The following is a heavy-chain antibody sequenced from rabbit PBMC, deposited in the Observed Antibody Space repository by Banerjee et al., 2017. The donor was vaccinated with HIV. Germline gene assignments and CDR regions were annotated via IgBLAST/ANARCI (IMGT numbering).Heavy chain of an antibody. CDR3: ARDLAGVIGWNFNL. Sequence: SGFNFSSCGVSWVRQAPGKGLEWIGYIDPVFGGTYYATWVNGRFTISSDNAQNTMDLQMNSLTAADTATYFCARDLAGVIGWNFNLWGQGTLVT. V-gene: IGHV1S7*01. CDR2: IDPVFGGT. D-gene: IGHD4-1*01. J-gene: IGHJ4*01. CDR1: GFNFSSCG.